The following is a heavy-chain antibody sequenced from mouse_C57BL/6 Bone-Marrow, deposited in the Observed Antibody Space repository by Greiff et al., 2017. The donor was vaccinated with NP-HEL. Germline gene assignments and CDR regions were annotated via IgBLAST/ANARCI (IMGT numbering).Heavy chain of an antibody. J-gene: IGHJ4*01. D-gene: IGHD1-1*01. Sequence: VQLQQPGAELVMPGASVKLSCKASGYTFTSYWMHWVKQRPGQGLEWIGEIDPSDSYTNYNQKFKGKSTLTVAKSSSTAYMQLSSLTSEDSAVYYCARNRVDYYAMDYWGQGTSVTVSS. CDR1: GYTFTSYW. CDR2: IDPSDSYT. V-gene: IGHV1-69*01. CDR3: ARNRVDYYAMDY.